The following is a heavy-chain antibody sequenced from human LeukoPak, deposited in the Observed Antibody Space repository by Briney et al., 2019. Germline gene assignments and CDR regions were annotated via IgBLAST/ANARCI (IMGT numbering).Heavy chain of an antibody. Sequence: GGSLRLSCAASGFTFSGYEMNWFRQAPGKGLEWVSTISVGAEYIFYADSVKGRFTISRDDSNNALYLQMHSLRAEDTALYYCASGPPFLKYFEYWGQGALVTVSS. CDR1: GFTFSGYE. J-gene: IGHJ4*02. CDR2: ISVGAEYI. D-gene: IGHD3-3*01. V-gene: IGHV3-23*01. CDR3: ASGPPFLKYFEY.